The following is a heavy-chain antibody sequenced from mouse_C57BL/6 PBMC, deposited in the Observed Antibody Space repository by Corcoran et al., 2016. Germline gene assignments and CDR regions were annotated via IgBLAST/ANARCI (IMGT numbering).Heavy chain of an antibody. CDR3: ARYDYDRPY. CDR1: GYSITSGYY. J-gene: IGHJ3*01. D-gene: IGHD2-4*01. CDR2: ISYDGSN. V-gene: IGHV3-6*01. Sequence: DVQLQESGPGLVKPSPSLSLTCSVTGYSITSGYYWNWIRQFPGNKLEWMGYISYDGSNNYNPSLKNRISITRDTSKNQFFLKLNSVTTEDTATYYCARYDYDRPYGGQGTLVTVSA.